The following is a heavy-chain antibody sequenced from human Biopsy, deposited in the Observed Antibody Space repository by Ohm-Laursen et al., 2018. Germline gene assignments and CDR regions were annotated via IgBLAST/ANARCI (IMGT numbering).Heavy chain of an antibody. J-gene: IGHJ3*01. CDR1: GGSISSDY. CDR2: ISNRGST. V-gene: IGHV4-59*01. CDR3: ARLYRLDDYWNDDPPDAFGV. D-gene: IGHD3-3*01. Sequence: GALSLTCAVSGGSISSDYWSWIRQSPGKGLEWIGYISNRGSTNYNPSLRGRVTISVDTSKNQFSLKLSSLTAADTAVFFCARLYRLDDYWNDDPPDAFGVWGQGTVVTFSS.